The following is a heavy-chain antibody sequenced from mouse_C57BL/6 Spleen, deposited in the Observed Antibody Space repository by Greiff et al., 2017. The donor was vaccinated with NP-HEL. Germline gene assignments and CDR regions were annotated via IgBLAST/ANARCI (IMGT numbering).Heavy chain of an antibody. V-gene: IGHV1-4*01. CDR2: INPSSGYT. CDR1: GYTFTSYT. J-gene: IGHJ4*01. CDR3: ARYSNPYAMDY. D-gene: IGHD2-5*01. Sequence: VQLQQSGAELARPGASVKMSCKASGYTFTSYTMHWVKQRPGQGLEWIGYINPSSGYTKYNQKFKDKATLTADKSSSTAYVQLSSLTSEDSAVYYCARYSNPYAMDYWGQGTSVTVSS.